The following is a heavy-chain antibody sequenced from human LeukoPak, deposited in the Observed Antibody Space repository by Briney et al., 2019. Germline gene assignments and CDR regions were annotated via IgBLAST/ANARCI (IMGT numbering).Heavy chain of an antibody. J-gene: IGHJ4*02. CDR3: ATVGCSSTGCYLTRNFFDY. CDR1: GFTFSSYT. CDR2: ISSSSRYI. Sequence: GSLRLSCAASGFTFSSYTMNRVRQAPGKGLEGVSSISSSSRYIYYADSVKGRFSISRDHAKNSLYLQMNSLRAEATAVYYCATVGCSSTGCYLTRNFFDYWGQGILVTVSS. V-gene: IGHV3-21*01. D-gene: IGHD2-2*01.